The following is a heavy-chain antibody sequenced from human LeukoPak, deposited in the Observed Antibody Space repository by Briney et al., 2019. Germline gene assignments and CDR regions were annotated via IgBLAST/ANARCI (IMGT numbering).Heavy chain of an antibody. Sequence: PGGSLRLSCAASGFTFSSYAMSWVRQAPGKGLEWVSAISGSGGSTYYADSVKGRFTISRDNSKNTLYLQMNNLRAEDTAVYYCAKDRDSYGYVTSFDYWGQGTLVTVSS. D-gene: IGHD5-18*01. V-gene: IGHV3-23*01. CDR2: ISGSGGST. CDR3: AKDRDSYGYVTSFDY. CDR1: GFTFSSYA. J-gene: IGHJ4*02.